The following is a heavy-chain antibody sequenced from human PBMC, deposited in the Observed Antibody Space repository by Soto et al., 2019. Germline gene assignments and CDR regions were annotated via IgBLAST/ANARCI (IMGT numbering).Heavy chain of an antibody. CDR3: ARKSLTSNGRDFFDP. D-gene: IGHD2-8*01. V-gene: IGHV3-23*01. CDR1: GFAFNTYA. CDR2: ISGSGRTI. Sequence: EVQLLESGGGLVQPGGSLRLSCAASGFAFNTYAMNWVRQAPGKGLEWVSIISGSGRTIYYADSVKGRFAISSDNSKNTLYLQMNSLRAEDTAVYYCARKSLTSNGRDFFDPWGKGALVTVSS. J-gene: IGHJ5*02.